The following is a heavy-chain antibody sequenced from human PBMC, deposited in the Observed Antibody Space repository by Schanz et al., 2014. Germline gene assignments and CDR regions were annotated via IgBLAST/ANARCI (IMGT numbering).Heavy chain of an antibody. J-gene: IGHJ4*02. V-gene: IGHV3-23*01. CDR3: ARIGGSVFDY. D-gene: IGHD3-10*01. CDR1: GFSFSSYA. CDR2: MNESHSTI. Sequence: EVQLLESGGGLVEPGGSLRLSCAASGFSFSSYAMGWVRQARGKGLEWVTAMNESHSTIDYADSVRGRFTIATDNTANTLLLQMRSLQAEDTAVYYCARIGGSVFDYWAQGTLVTVSS.